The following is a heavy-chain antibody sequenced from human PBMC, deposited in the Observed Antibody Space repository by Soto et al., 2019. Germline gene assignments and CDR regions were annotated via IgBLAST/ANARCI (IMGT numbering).Heavy chain of an antibody. Sequence: QLQLQESGSGLVKPSETLSLTCSVSGGSISSGGYSWSWIRQPPGKGLEWIGYIYHSGSTHYNPSLKTRVTISVDRSKNQFSRKLTSVTAADTAVYYCARNRVGSSWYADYWGRGTRVTVSS. CDR3: ARNRVGSSWYADY. CDR1: GGSISSGGYS. CDR2: IYHSGST. D-gene: IGHD6-13*01. V-gene: IGHV4-30-2*01. J-gene: IGHJ4*02.